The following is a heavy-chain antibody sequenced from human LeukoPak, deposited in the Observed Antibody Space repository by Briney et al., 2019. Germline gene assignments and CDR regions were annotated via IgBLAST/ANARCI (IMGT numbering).Heavy chain of an antibody. CDR1: GFTFSDYY. D-gene: IGHD6-19*01. V-gene: IGHV3-23*01. CDR3: AKDGYSSGWYGDYY. J-gene: IGHJ4*02. Sequence: GGSLRLSCAASGFTFSDYYMSWIRQAPGKGLEWVSAISGSGGSTYYADSVKGRFAISRDNSKNTLYLQMNSLRAEDTAVYYCAKDGYSSGWYGDYYWGQGTLVTVSS. CDR2: ISGSGGST.